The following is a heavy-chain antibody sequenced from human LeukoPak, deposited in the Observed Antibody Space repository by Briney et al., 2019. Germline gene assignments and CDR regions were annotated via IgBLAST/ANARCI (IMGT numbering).Heavy chain of an antibody. J-gene: IGHJ4*02. V-gene: IGHV4-34*01. CDR2: INHSGST. CDR1: GGSFSGYY. CDR3: ARGRHYGSGSYYNAYYFDY. D-gene: IGHD3-10*01. Sequence: SETLSLTCAVYGGSFSGYYWSWIRQPPGKGLEWIGEINHSGSTNYNPSLKSRVTISVDTSKNQFSLKLSSVTAADTAVYYCARGRHYGSGSYYNAYYFDYWGQGTLVTVSS.